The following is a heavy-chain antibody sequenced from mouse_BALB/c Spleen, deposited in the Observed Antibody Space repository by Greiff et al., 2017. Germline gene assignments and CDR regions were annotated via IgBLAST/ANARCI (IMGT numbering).Heavy chain of an antibody. Sequence: VQLQQSGPELVKPGASVKISCKASGYTFTDYNMHWVKQSHGKSLEWIGYIYPYNGGPGYHQKFKSKATLTVDNSSSTAYMELRSLTSEDSAVYYCARGGMSAMDYWGQGTSVTGSS. J-gene: IGHJ4*01. CDR2: IYPYNGGP. V-gene: IGHV1S29*02. D-gene: IGHD1-1*02. CDR1: GYTFTDYN. CDR3: ARGGMSAMDY.